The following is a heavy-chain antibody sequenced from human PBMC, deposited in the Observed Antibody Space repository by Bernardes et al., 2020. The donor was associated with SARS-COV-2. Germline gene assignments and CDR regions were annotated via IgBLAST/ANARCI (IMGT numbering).Heavy chain of an antibody. V-gene: IGHV1-24*01. J-gene: IGHJ5*02. CDR3: ATSHPFDPPGNWFDP. Sequence: ASVKVSCKVSGYTLTELSMHWVRQAPGKGLEWRGGFDPEDGETIYAQKFQGRVTMTEDTSTDTAYMELSSLRSEDTAVYYCATSHPFDPPGNWFDPWGQGTLVTVSS. CDR2: FDPEDGET. CDR1: GYTLTELS.